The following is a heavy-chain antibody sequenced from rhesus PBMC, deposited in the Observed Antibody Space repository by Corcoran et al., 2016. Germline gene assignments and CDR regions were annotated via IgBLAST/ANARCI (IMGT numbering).Heavy chain of an antibody. V-gene: IGHV4-165*01. CDR2: ISGSSGRT. Sequence: QVQLQESGPGLVKPSETLSLTCAVSGGSFSGYYWGWIRQPPGKGLEWIGYISGSSGRTDYNPSPNSRFTISPATSKTQFALKLSSVTAADTAVYYCASSPPIFSRFDVWGPGVLVTVSS. D-gene: IGHD2-15*01. CDR3: ASSPPIFSRFDV. J-gene: IGHJ5-1*01. CDR1: GGSFSGYY.